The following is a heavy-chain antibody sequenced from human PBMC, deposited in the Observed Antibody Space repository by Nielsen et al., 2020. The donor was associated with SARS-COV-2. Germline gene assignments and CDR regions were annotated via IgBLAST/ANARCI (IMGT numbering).Heavy chain of an antibody. J-gene: IGHJ4*02. V-gene: IGHV1-18*01. D-gene: IGHD6-6*01. CDR1: GYTFTSYG. CDR3: ARDSSLVRLSIAARPNDY. Sequence: ASVKVSCKASGYTFTSYGISWVRQAPGQGLEWMGWISAYNGNTNYAQKLQGRVTMTTDISTSTAYMELRSLRSDDTAVYYCARDSSLVRLSIAARPNDYWGQGTLVTVSS. CDR2: ISAYNGNT.